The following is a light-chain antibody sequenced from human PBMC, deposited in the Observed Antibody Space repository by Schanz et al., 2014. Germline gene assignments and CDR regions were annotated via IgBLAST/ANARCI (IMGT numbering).Light chain of an antibody. V-gene: IGLV1-40*01. CDR1: SSNIGTGYE. J-gene: IGLJ3*02. Sequence: QSVLTQPPSVSGAPGQRVTISCTGSSSNIGTGYEVHWYQQPPGTPPKLLIYGNSNRPSGVPDRFSGSKSGTSVSLAITGLQAEDEADYYCAAWDDSLNGHWVFGGGTKLTVL. CDR2: GNS. CDR3: AAWDDSLNGHWV.